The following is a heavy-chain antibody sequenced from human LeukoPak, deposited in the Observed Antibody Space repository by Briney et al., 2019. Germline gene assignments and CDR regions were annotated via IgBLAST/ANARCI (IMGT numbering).Heavy chain of an antibody. Sequence: GGSLRLSCAASGFTFSSYAMSWVRQAPGKGLEWVSVIYSGGSTYYADSVKGRFTISRHNSKNTLYLQMNSLRAEDTAVYYCASPYSSSPFDYWGQGTLVTVSS. V-gene: IGHV3-53*04. D-gene: IGHD6-13*01. J-gene: IGHJ4*02. CDR1: GFTFSSYA. CDR3: ASPYSSSPFDY. CDR2: IYSGGST.